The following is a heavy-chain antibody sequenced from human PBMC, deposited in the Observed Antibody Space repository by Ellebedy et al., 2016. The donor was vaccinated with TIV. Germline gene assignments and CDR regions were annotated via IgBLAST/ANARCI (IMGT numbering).Heavy chain of an antibody. D-gene: IGHD3-3*01. Sequence: MPSETLSLTCTVSGGSISSYYWSWIRQPPGKGLEWIGYIYYSGSTNYNPSLKSRVTISVDTSKNQFPLKLSSVTAADTAVYYCARVGYDFWSGYYDGHNWFDPWGQGTLVTVSS. CDR1: GGSISSYY. V-gene: IGHV4-59*01. CDR2: IYYSGST. CDR3: ARVGYDFWSGYYDGHNWFDP. J-gene: IGHJ5*02.